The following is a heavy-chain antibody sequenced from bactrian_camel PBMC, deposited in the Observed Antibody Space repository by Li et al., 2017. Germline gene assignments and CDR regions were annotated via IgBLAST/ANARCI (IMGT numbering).Heavy chain of an antibody. D-gene: IGHD6*01. CDR1: GNTASGYS. CDR2: INTGGGST. CDR3: ALAGSCASRFPRSRSFPD. J-gene: IGHJ4*01. Sequence: VQLVESGGGSVRSGGSLRLSCVASGNTASGYSMGWFRQAPGKGLEWVSTINTGGGSTFYADFVKGRFTISRDNIKYTVNLQMEDLKPDDTGMYYCALAGSCASRFPRSRSFPDWGQ. V-gene: IGHV3S40*01.